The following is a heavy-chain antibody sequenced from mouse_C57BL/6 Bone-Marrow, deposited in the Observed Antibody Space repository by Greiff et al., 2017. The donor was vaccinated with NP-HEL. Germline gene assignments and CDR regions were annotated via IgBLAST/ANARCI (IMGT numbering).Heavy chain of an antibody. CDR2: ISYDGSN. V-gene: IGHV3-6*01. Sequence: ESGPGLVKPSQSLSLTCSVTGYSITSGYYWNWIRRFPGNKLEWVGSISYDGSNNYSPSLTNRISITRDTSKNLFFLKLNSVTAEDTATYYCARAYGNYLDYWGQGTTLTVSS. J-gene: IGHJ2*01. D-gene: IGHD2-10*02. CDR3: ARAYGNYLDY. CDR1: GYSITSGYY.